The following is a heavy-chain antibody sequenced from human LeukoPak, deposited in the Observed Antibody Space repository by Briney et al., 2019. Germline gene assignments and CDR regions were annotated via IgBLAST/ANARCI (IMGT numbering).Heavy chain of an antibody. CDR3: ARGPPYIVVVTSNGFFDY. V-gene: IGHV4-34*01. J-gene: IGHJ4*02. CDR1: GVSLSGYY. Sequence: SETLSLTCAVYGVSLSGYYWSWIRQPPGKGLEWIGEINHSGSTNYNPSLKSRVTISVDTSKNQFSLKLTSVTAADTAVYYCARGPPYIVVVTSNGFFDYWGQGTLVTGSS. D-gene: IGHD2-21*02. CDR2: INHSGST.